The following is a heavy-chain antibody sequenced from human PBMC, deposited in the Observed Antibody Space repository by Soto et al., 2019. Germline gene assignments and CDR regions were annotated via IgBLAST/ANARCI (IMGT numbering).Heavy chain of an antibody. J-gene: IGHJ5*02. Sequence: ASVKVSCKASGYTFTNYYIHWVRQAPGQGLEWVGLINPKTGTTNDAPKFQGRVTMTSDTSTSTAYMELSSLRSEDTAVYYCARGPPRFEILYYAFDPWGQGTLVTVSS. CDR2: INPKTGTT. CDR3: ARGPPRFEILYYAFDP. D-gene: IGHD2-8*01. V-gene: IGHV1-2*06. CDR1: GYTFTNYY.